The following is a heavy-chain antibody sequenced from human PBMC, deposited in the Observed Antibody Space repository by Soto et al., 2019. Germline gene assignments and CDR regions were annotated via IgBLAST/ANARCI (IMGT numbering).Heavy chain of an antibody. D-gene: IGHD3-10*01. Sequence: EVQLLESGGGLVQPGGSLRLSCATSGFTFRNYAMSWVRQAPGKGLEWVSGISFGAGNTYYADSVKGRFTTSRDNSKNTLYLQMNSLRAEETVVYYCAARGWGQGTLVTVSS. CDR1: GFTFRNYA. J-gene: IGHJ4*02. V-gene: IGHV3-23*01. CDR3: AARG. CDR2: ISFGAGNT.